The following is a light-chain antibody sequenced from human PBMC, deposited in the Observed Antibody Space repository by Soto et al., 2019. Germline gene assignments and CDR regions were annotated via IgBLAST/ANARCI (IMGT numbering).Light chain of an antibody. V-gene: IGKV1-9*01. CDR3: QHLNTYVS. Sequence: DIQLTQSPSFLSASVGDRVTITCRASQGIGSYLAWYQQKPGKAPKLLIFAASILQSGVPSRFSGSGSGTDFTLTISSLQPEDVATYSCQHLNTYVSFGGGTKVEIK. CDR1: QGIGSY. CDR2: AAS. J-gene: IGKJ4*01.